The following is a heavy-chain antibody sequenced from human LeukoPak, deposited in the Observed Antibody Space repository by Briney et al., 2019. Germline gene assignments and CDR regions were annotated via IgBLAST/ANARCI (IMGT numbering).Heavy chain of an antibody. CDR2: INSDGRST. V-gene: IGHV3-74*01. CDR3: AKEEVISGNHGVYFDY. D-gene: IGHD3-22*01. Sequence: GGSLRLSCVASGFTFSSYWMHWVRQAPGKGLVWVSRINSDGRSTSYADSVRGRFTISRDNAKNTLFLQMNSLRAEDTAVYYCAKEEVISGNHGVYFDYWGQGTLVTVSS. CDR1: GFTFSSYW. J-gene: IGHJ4*02.